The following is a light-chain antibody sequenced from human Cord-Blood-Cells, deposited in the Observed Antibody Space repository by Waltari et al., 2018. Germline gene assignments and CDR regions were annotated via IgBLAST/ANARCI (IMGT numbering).Light chain of an antibody. Sequence: DIQMTQSPSTLSASVGDRVTITCRASQSISSWLAWYQQKPGKAPKLLIYKASSLESGVPSRCSGGGSGTEFTLTISSLQPDDFATYYCQQYNSYSPYSFGQGTKPEIK. CDR1: QSISSW. V-gene: IGKV1-5*03. CDR2: KAS. J-gene: IGKJ2*03. CDR3: QQYNSYSPYS.